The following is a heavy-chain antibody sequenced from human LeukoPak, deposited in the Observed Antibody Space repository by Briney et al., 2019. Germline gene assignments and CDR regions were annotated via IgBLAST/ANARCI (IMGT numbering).Heavy chain of an antibody. D-gene: IGHD1-26*01. CDR1: GYTFTGYY. CDR2: INPNSGGT. CDR3: ARVGGVPGGSYYYYGMDV. V-gene: IGHV1-2*02. Sequence: GASVKVSCKASGYTFTGYYMHWVRQAPGQGLEWMGWINPNSGGTNYAQKFQGRVTMTRDTSISTAYMELSRLRSDDTAVYYCARVGGVPGGSYYYYGMDVWGQGTTVTVSS. J-gene: IGHJ6*02.